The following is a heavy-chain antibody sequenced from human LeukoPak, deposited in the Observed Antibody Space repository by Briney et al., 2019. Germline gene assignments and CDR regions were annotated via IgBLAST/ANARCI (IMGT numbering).Heavy chain of an antibody. CDR2: IIPIFGTA. J-gene: IGHJ3*02. V-gene: IGHV1-69*05. Sequence: SVKVSCKASGGTFSSYAISWVRQAPGQGLEWMGRIIPIFGTANYAQKFQGRVTITTDESTSTAYMELSSLRSEDTAVYYCAKARSGIAVAGTDDAFDIWGQGTMVTVSS. D-gene: IGHD6-19*01. CDR1: GGTFSSYA. CDR3: AKARSGIAVAGTDDAFDI.